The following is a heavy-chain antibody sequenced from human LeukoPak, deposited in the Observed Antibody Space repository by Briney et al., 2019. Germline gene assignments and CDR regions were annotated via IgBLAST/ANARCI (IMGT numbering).Heavy chain of an antibody. D-gene: IGHD4-17*01. Sequence: PSETLSLTCTVSGGSISSGDYYWSWIRQPPGKGLEWIGYIYYSGSTYYNPSLESRVTISVDTSKNQFSLKLSSVTAADTAVYYCARVYDYGDYANWFDPWGQGTLVTVSS. CDR3: ARVYDYGDYANWFDP. V-gene: IGHV4-30-4*01. J-gene: IGHJ5*02. CDR1: GGSISSGDYY. CDR2: IYYSGST.